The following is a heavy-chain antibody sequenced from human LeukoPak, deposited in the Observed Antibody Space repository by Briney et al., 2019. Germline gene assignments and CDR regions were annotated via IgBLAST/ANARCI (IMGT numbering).Heavy chain of an antibody. Sequence: SETLSLTCTVSGGSISSYYWSWIRQPAGKGLEWIGRIYTSGSTNYNPSLKSRVTMSVDTSKNQFSLKLSSVTAADTAVYYCARLEGYCSSTSCSRKAFDIWGQGTMVTVSS. D-gene: IGHD2-2*01. CDR1: GGSISSYY. V-gene: IGHV4-4*07. CDR3: ARLEGYCSSTSCSRKAFDI. J-gene: IGHJ3*02. CDR2: IYTSGST.